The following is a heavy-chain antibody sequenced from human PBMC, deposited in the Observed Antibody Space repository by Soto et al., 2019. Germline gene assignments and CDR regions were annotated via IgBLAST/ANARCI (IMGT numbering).Heavy chain of an antibody. V-gene: IGHV3-33*01. J-gene: IGHJ4*02. CDR1: GFTFSSYG. D-gene: IGHD5-12*01. Sequence: GESLKISCAASGFTFSSYGMHWVRQAPGKGLEWVAVIWYDGSNKYYADSVKGRFTISRDNSKNTLYLQMNSLRAEDTAVYYCARDPEVAMSFDYWGQGTLVTVSS. CDR3: ARDPEVAMSFDY. CDR2: IWYDGSNK.